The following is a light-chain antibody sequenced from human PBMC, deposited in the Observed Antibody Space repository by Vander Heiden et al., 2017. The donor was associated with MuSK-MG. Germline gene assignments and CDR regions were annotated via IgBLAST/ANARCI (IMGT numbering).Light chain of an antibody. CDR1: QDMSNY. V-gene: IGKV1-33*01. CDR2: DAS. Sequence: DIQMTQSPSSLSAFVGDRVTITCQASQDMSNYLNWYQQKPGKAPKLLIYDASNLEAGVPSRFSGSGSGTDFTFTISSLQPEDIATYYCQQDDNFPVTFGQGTRLXIK. J-gene: IGKJ5*01. CDR3: QQDDNFPVT.